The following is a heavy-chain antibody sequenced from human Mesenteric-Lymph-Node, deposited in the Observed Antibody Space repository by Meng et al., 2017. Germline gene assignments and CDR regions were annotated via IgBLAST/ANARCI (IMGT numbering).Heavy chain of an antibody. Sequence: QVQLQESGPGLVRPSETLSLTCTVSGGSVSSGSYYWSWLRQPPGQGLEWIGYIYYSGSTYYNPSLKSRVTISVDTSKNQFSLKLSSVTAADTAVYFCARTNYGDYNWFDPWGQGTLVTVSS. CDR3: ARTNYGDYNWFDP. J-gene: IGHJ5*02. CDR2: IYYSGST. D-gene: IGHD4-17*01. CDR1: GGSVSSGSYY. V-gene: IGHV4-30-4*08.